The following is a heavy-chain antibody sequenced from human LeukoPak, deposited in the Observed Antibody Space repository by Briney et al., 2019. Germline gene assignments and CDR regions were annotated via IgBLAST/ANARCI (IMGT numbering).Heavy chain of an antibody. V-gene: IGHV1-18*04. CDR1: GYTFTSYG. Sequence: ASVKVSCKASGYTFTSYGISWVRQAPGQGLEWMGWISAYNGNTNYAQKLQGRVTMTTDTSTCTAYMELRSLRSDDTAVYYCARDGYYDILHGYQNSAFDIWGQGTMVTVSS. J-gene: IGHJ3*02. CDR3: ARDGYYDILHGYQNSAFDI. CDR2: ISAYNGNT. D-gene: IGHD3-9*01.